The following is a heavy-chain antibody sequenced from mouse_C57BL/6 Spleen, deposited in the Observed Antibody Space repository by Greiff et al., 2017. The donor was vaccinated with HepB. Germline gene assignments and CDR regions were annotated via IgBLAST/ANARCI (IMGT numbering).Heavy chain of an antibody. CDR2: IYPGDGDT. D-gene: IGHD3-2*02. V-gene: IGHV1-82*01. Sequence: VKLQESGPELVKPGASVKISCKASGYAFSSSWMNWVKQRPGKGLEWIGRIYPGDGDTNYNGKSKGKATLTADKSSSTAYMQLSSLTSEDSAVYFCALDSSGFQAWFAYWGQGTLVTVSA. CDR1: GYAFSSSW. J-gene: IGHJ3*01. CDR3: ALDSSGFQAWFAY.